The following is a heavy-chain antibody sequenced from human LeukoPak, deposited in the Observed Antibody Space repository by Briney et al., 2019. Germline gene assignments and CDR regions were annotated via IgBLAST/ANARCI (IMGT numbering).Heavy chain of an antibody. J-gene: IGHJ4*02. V-gene: IGHV3-30*04. CDR1: GFTFSSYA. D-gene: IGHD3-10*01. CDR2: ISYDGSNK. CDR3: ARGSYFDY. Sequence: GGSLRLSCAASGFTFSSYAMHWVRQAPGKGLEWVAVISYDGSNKYYADSVKGRFTISRDNSKNTLYLQMNSLRAEDTAVYYCARGSYFDYWGQGTLVTVSS.